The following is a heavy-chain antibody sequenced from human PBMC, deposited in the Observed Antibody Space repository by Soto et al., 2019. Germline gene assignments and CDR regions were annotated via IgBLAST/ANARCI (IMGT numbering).Heavy chain of an antibody. J-gene: IGHJ6*02. CDR1: GFTFSSYS. D-gene: IGHD3-9*01. V-gene: IGHV3-21*04. CDR2: ISSANAYI. CDR3: ARDMVAGTYFDWLNHYYYYYGMDV. Sequence: PGGSLRLSCVASGFTFSSYSVNWVRQAPGMGLEWVSSISSANAYIYYADSVKGRFTISRDNAKNSLYLQMNSLRAEDTAVYYCARDMVAGTYFDWLNHYYYYYGMDVWGQGTTVTVSS.